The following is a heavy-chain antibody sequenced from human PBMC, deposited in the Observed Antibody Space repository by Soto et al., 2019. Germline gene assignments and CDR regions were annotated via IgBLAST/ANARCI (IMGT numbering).Heavy chain of an antibody. D-gene: IGHD3-22*01. J-gene: IGHJ5*02. CDR2: ISAYNGNT. CDR1: GYTFTSYG. V-gene: IGHV1-18*01. Sequence: ASVKVSCKASGYTFTSYGITWVRQAPGQGLEWMGWISAYNGNTNYAQKLQGRVTMTRDTSTSTVYMELSSLRSEDTAVYYCARESQFLAYYYDSSGYYPRFDPWGQGTLVTVSS. CDR3: ARESQFLAYYYDSSGYYPRFDP.